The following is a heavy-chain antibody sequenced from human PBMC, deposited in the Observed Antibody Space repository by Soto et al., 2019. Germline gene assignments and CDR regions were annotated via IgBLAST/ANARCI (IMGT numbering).Heavy chain of an antibody. J-gene: IGHJ4*02. CDR3: ARDSYGDFDY. Sequence: GGPLRVSCTASGCNIVSYWMSWVRQAPGKGLEWVANIKQDGSEKYYVDSVKGRFTISRDNAKNSLYLQMNSPRAEDTAVYYCARDSYGDFDYWGQGTLVTVSS. CDR1: GCNIVSYW. V-gene: IGHV3-7*01. CDR2: IKQDGSEK. D-gene: IGHD4-17*01.